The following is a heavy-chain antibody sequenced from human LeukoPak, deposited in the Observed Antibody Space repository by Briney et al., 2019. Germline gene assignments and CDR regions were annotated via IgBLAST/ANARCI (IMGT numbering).Heavy chain of an antibody. Sequence: GGSLRLSCAASGFTFSSYSMNWVRQAPGKGLEWVSSISSSSSYIYYADSVKGRFTISRDNAKNSLYLQMNSLRAEDTAVYYCAGGSVVPAAMPDYWGQGTLVTVSS. CDR1: GFTFSSYS. J-gene: IGHJ4*02. D-gene: IGHD2-2*01. V-gene: IGHV3-21*01. CDR3: AGGSVVPAAMPDY. CDR2: ISSSSSYI.